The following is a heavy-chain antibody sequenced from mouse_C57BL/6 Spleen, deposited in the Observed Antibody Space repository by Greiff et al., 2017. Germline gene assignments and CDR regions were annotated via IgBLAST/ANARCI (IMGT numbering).Heavy chain of an antibody. CDR2: IDPSDSYT. CDR1: GYTFTSYW. J-gene: IGHJ4*01. Sequence: VQLQQPGAELVRPGTSVKLSCKASGYTFTSYWMHWVKQRPGQGLEWIGVIDPSDSYTNYNQKFKGKATLTVDTSSSTAYMQLSSLTSEDSAVYYCARQLSLYAMDYWGQGTSVTVSS. V-gene: IGHV1-59*01. D-gene: IGHD1-1*02. CDR3: ARQLSLYAMDY.